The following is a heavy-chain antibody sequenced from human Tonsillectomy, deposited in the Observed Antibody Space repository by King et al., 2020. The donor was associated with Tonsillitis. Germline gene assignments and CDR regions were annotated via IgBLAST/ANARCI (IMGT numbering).Heavy chain of an antibody. Sequence: QLQESGPGLVKPSETLSLTCTVSGGSISSYYWSWIRQPAGKGLEWIGRIYTSGSTNCNPSLQSRVTISVDTSKNQFSLKLSSVTAADTAVYYCARGSGQWIAAAGVFDYWGQGTLVTVSS. V-gene: IGHV4-4*07. CDR1: GGSISSYY. D-gene: IGHD6-13*01. CDR3: ARGSGQWIAAAGVFDY. CDR2: IYTSGST. J-gene: IGHJ4*02.